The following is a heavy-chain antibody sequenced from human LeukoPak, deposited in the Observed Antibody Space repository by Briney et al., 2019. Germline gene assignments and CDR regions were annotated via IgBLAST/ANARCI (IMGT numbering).Heavy chain of an antibody. CDR3: ARYRRGYYDSSGYLFDP. CDR1: GYTFTDYY. V-gene: IGHV1-69*13. CDR2: IIPIFGTA. D-gene: IGHD3-22*01. Sequence: SVKVSCKASGYTFTDYYMHWVRQAPGQGLEWMGGIIPIFGTANYAQKFQGRVTITADESTSTAYMELSSLGSEDTAVYYCARYRRGYYDSSGYLFDPWGQGTLVTVSS. J-gene: IGHJ5*02.